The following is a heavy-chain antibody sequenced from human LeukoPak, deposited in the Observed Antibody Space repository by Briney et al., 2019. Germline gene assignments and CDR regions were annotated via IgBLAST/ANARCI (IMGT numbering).Heavy chain of an antibody. CDR3: ATDVHCSSTSCPENY. J-gene: IGHJ4*02. D-gene: IGHD2-2*01. CDR2: FDPEDGET. Sequence: ASVKVSCKVSGYTLTELSMHWVRQAPGKGLEWMGGFDPEDGETIYAQKFQGRVTMTEDTSTDTAYMELSSLRSGDTAVYYCATDVHCSSTSCPENYWGQGTLVTVSS. V-gene: IGHV1-24*01. CDR1: GYTLTELS.